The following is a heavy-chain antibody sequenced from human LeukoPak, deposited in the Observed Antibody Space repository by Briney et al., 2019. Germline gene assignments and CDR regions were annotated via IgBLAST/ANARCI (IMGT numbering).Heavy chain of an antibody. Sequence: GASVKVSCKASGGTFSSYAISWVRQAPGQGLEWMGRIIPILGIANYAQKFQGRVTITADKSTSTAYMELSSLRSEDTAVYYFATPDVRLRYFDWSPNEWGQGTLVTVSS. CDR2: IIPILGIA. V-gene: IGHV1-69*04. CDR1: GGTFSSYA. J-gene: IGHJ4*02. CDR3: ATPDVRLRYFDWSPNE. D-gene: IGHD3-9*01.